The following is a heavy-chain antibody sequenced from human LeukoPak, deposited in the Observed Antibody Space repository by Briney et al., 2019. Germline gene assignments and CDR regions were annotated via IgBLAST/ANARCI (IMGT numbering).Heavy chain of an antibody. CDR3: ARRSGVLDSRDSRYYFDH. J-gene: IGHJ4*02. V-gene: IGHV4-59*11. D-gene: IGHD3-22*01. Sequence: SETLSLTCTVSGGSINGHYGTWIRQPPGKGLEWVGYVYSDGGTNYNPSLKSRVTISVDTSKDQFSLNLGSVTTADTAVYYCARRSGVLDSRDSRYYFDHWGQGTLVTVSS. CDR1: GGSINGHY. CDR2: VYSDGGT.